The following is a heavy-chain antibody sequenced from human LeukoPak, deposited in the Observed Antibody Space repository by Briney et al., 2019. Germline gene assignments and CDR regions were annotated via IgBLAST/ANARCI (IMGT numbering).Heavy chain of an antibody. CDR2: IYHSGST. CDR3: ARGEEARLPFQN. CDR1: GGSISTYY. V-gene: IGHV4-59*01. Sequence: PSETLSLTCTVSGGSISTYYWNWIRQPPGKGLEWIGYIYHSGSTNYNPSLQSRVTIPVDTSKNQFSLNLNSVTAADTAVYYGARGEEARLPFQNWGQAPWSPSPQ. D-gene: IGHD6-6*01. J-gene: IGHJ1*01.